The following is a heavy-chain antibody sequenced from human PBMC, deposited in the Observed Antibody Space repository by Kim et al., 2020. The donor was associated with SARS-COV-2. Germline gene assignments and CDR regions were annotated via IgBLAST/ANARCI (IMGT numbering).Heavy chain of an antibody. V-gene: IGHV3-30-3*01. D-gene: IGHD3-10*01. J-gene: IGHJ6*02. Sequence: GGSLRLSCAASGLSFDSAAMNWVRQAPGKGLEWVAGISYDGRNKESADSVKGRFTISRDNPKSTLYLQMNSLRAEDTAVYYCARGNYYESVSLSDYYNGMDVWGQGTTVTVSS. CDR1: GLSFDSAA. CDR3: ARGNYYESVSLSDYYNGMDV. CDR2: ISYDGRNK.